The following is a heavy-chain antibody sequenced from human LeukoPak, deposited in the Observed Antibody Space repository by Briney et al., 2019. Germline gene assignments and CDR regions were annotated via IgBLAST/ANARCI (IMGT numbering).Heavy chain of an antibody. J-gene: IGHJ4*02. D-gene: IGHD4-17*01. V-gene: IGHV3-21*01. CDR2: ISTSSYDI. Sequence: GGSLRLSCAASGGTFSSYSRNWVRQSPGKGLEWVSSISTSSYDIYYADSVKGRFTTSKDNAKNSLYLQMNSLRAEDTAMYYCAKISHDYGDSADYWGQGTLVTVSS. CDR1: GGTFSSYS. CDR3: AKISHDYGDSADY.